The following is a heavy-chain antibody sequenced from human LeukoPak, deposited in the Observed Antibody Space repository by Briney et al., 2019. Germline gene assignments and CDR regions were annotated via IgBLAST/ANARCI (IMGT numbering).Heavy chain of an antibody. CDR3: AKCSSSWLLRHYYYGMDV. CDR2: ISGSGGST. D-gene: IGHD6-13*01. Sequence: GGSLRLSCAASGFTFSSYAMSWVRQAPGKGLEWVSAISGSGGSTYYADSVKGRFTISRDNFKNTLYLQMNSLRAEDTAVYYCAKCSSSWLLRHYYYGMDVWGQGTTVTVSS. CDR1: GFTFSSYA. V-gene: IGHV3-23*01. J-gene: IGHJ6*02.